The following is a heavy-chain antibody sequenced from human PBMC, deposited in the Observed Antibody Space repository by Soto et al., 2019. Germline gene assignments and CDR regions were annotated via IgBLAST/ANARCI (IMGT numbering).Heavy chain of an antibody. CDR3: ARLGQVTIVRGVLDY. J-gene: IGHJ4*02. Sequence: SETLSLTCTVYGGSISSSSYYWGWIRQPPGKGLEWIGSIYYSGSTYYNPSLKSRVTISVDTSNNQFSLKLSSVTASDTAVFFFARLGQVTIVRGVLDYWGQGILVTV. CDR2: IYYSGST. CDR1: GGSISSSSYY. V-gene: IGHV4-39*01. D-gene: IGHD3-10*01.